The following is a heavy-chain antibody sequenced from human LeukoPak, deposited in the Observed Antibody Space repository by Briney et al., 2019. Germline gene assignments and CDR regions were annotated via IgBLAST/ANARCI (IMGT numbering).Heavy chain of an antibody. CDR1: GFTFRSYS. V-gene: IGHV3-21*01. D-gene: IGHD3-22*01. CDR2: ISSSSSYI. Sequence: KPGGSLSLFQASSGFTFRSYSLNWVSQAPGKGLEWVSSISSSSSYIYYADSVKGRFTISRNNAKNSLYLQMNSLRAEDTAVYYCARGVRYYDSSGYYDYWGQGTRVTVAS. CDR3: ARGVRYYDSSGYYDY. J-gene: IGHJ4*02.